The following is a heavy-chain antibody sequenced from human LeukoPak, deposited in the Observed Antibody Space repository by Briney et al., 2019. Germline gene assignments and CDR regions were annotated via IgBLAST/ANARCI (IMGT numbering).Heavy chain of an antibody. CDR2: ISPSGGST. CDR3: ARDRRGGEPHYYMDV. V-gene: IGHV1-46*01. CDR1: GYTFTGYW. J-gene: IGHJ6*03. D-gene: IGHD3-10*01. Sequence: ASVKVSCKAFGYTFTGYWMHWVRQAPGQGPEWMGVISPSGGSTSYAQKFQGRVTMTRDMSTSTVYMELSSLRSEDTAVYYCARDRRGGEPHYYMDVWGKGTTVTVSS.